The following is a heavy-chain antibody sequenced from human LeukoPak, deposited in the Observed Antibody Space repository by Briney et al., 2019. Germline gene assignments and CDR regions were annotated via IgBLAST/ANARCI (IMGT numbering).Heavy chain of an antibody. V-gene: IGHV3-48*01. J-gene: IGHJ3*02. CDR1: GFTFSSYS. CDR2: ISSSSSTI. Sequence: GGSLRLSCAASGFTFSSYSMNWVRQAPGKGLEWVSYISSSSSTIYYADSVKGRFTISRDNAKNSLYLQMNSLRAEDTAVYYCARDRWELLNDDALDIWGQGTMVTVSS. D-gene: IGHD1-26*01. CDR3: ARDRWELLNDDALDI.